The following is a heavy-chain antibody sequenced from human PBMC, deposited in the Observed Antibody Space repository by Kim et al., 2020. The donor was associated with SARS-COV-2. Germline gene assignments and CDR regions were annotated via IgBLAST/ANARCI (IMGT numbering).Heavy chain of an antibody. D-gene: IGHD2-2*01. CDR1: GGSISSSSYY. V-gene: IGHV4-39*01. CDR2: IYYSGST. CDR3: ARYCSSTSCYVPPDY. J-gene: IGHJ4*02. Sequence: SETLSLTCTVSGGSISSSSYYWGWIRQPPGKGLEWIGSIYYSGSTYYNPSLKSRVTISVDTSKNQFSLKLSSVTAADTAVYYCARYCSSTSCYVPPDYWGQGTLVTVSS.